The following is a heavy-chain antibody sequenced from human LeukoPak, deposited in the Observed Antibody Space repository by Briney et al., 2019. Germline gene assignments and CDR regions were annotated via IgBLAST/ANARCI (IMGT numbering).Heavy chain of an antibody. V-gene: IGHV3-66*01. D-gene: IGHD1-26*01. Sequence: GGSLRLSCAASGFTVSSNYMSWVRQAPGKGLEWVSVIYSDSGGSTYYADSVKGRFTMSRDNSKNTLYLHMNSLRAEDTAVYYCANWDSGSYSFDYWGQGTLVTVSS. J-gene: IGHJ4*02. CDR1: GFTVSSNY. CDR2: IYSDSGGST. CDR3: ANWDSGSYSFDY.